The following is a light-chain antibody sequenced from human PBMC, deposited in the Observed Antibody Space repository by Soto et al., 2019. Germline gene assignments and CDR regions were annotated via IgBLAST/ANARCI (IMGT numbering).Light chain of an antibody. CDR2: GAS. Sequence: EIVMTQSPATLSVSPGERATLFCRASESVSRNLAWYQQKPGQAPRLLIYGASTRATGIPARFSGSGSGTEFTLTISSLQSEDFAAYYCQQYNDWPTFGQGTKM. CDR1: ESVSRN. V-gene: IGKV3-15*01. J-gene: IGKJ1*01. CDR3: QQYNDWPT.